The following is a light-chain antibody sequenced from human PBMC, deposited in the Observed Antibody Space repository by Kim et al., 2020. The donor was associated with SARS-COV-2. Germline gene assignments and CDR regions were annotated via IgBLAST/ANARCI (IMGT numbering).Light chain of an antibody. J-gene: IGLJ1*01. V-gene: IGLV3-19*01. Sequence: SSELTQDPAVSVALGQTVRITCQGDSLRSYYASWYQQKPGQAPVLVIYGKNNRPSGIPDRFSGSSSGNTASLTITGAQAEDEADYYCNSRDSNGNHYVFGTGTKVNGL. CDR1: SLRSYY. CDR2: GKN. CDR3: NSRDSNGNHYV.